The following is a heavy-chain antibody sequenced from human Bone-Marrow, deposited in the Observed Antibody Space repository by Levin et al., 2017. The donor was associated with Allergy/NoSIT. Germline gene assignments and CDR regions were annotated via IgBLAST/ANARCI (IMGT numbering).Heavy chain of an antibody. D-gene: IGHD6-19*01. CDR3: ARAWAAVAGIFDY. Sequence: ASVKVSCKASGYTFTGYYMHWVRQAPGQGLEWMGWINPNSGGTNYAQKFQGRVTMTRDTSISTAYMELSRLRSDDTAVYYCARAWAAVAGIFDYWGQGTLVTVSS. V-gene: IGHV1-2*02. CDR1: GYTFTGYY. CDR2: INPNSGGT. J-gene: IGHJ4*02.